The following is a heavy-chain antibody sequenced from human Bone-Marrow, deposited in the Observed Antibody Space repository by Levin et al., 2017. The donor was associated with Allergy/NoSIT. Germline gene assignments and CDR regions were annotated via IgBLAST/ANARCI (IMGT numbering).Heavy chain of an antibody. CDR1: GFTFNTYA. Sequence: SCAASGFTFNTYAMHWLRQAPGRGLQWVAVISYDASNEYYADSVKGRFTISRDNSKNTLDLQMTSLRSEDTAIYYCARDVFTLVRAGHSGGMDVWGQGTTVTVSS. CDR2: ISYDASNE. D-gene: IGHD3-10*01. V-gene: IGHV3-30-3*01. J-gene: IGHJ6*02. CDR3: ARDVFTLVRAGHSGGMDV.